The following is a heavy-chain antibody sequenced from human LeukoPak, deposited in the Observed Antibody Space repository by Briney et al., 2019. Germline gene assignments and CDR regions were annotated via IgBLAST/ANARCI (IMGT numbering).Heavy chain of an antibody. D-gene: IGHD3-10*01. Sequence: GGSLRLSCAASGFTFSSYSMNWVRQAPGKGLEWVSSISSSSSYIYYAYSVKGRFTISRDNAKNSLYLQMNTLRAEDTAVYYCARCSARFGEITDLDYWGQGTLVTVSS. J-gene: IGHJ4*02. CDR3: ARCSARFGEITDLDY. V-gene: IGHV3-21*01. CDR1: GFTFSSYS. CDR2: ISSSSSYI.